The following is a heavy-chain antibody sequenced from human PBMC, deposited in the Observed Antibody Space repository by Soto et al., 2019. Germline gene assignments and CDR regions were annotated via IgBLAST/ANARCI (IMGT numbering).Heavy chain of an antibody. D-gene: IGHD3-10*01. V-gene: IGHV5-51*01. CDR1: GYSFANYW. J-gene: IGHJ6*02. CDR3: ARNRLRQYYYGMDV. Sequence: GESLKISCQGSGYSFANYWIAWVRQMPGKGLEWVGVIYPGDSDTRYSPSFRGQVTISADKSISHVYLQWSSLKASDTDMYYCARNRLRQYYYGMDVWGQGTTVTVSS. CDR2: IYPGDSDT.